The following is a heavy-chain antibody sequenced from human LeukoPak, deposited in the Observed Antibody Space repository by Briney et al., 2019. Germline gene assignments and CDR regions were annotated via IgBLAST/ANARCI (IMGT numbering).Heavy chain of an antibody. D-gene: IGHD2-21*02. CDR3: ATNCGGDCYSDWFGP. CDR1: GFTFSSYS. CDR2: ISSSSSTI. V-gene: IGHV3-48*02. J-gene: IGHJ5*02. Sequence: GGSLRLSCAASGFTFSSYSMNWVRQAPGKGLEWVSYISSSSSTIYYADSVKGRFTISRDNAKNSLYLQMNSLRDEDTAVYYCATNCGGDCYSDWFGPWGQGTLVTVSS.